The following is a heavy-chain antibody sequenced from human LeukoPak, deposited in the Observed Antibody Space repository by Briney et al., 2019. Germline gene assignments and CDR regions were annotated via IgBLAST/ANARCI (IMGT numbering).Heavy chain of an antibody. CDR3: AKGTGRSTLNWFDP. Sequence: GGSLRLSCAASGFTLDDYTMHWVRQAPGKGLEWVSLISWDGDNTYYADSVKGRSTISRDNSKNSLYLQMNSLRTEDTALYYCAKGTGRSTLNWFDPWGQGTLVTVSS. J-gene: IGHJ5*02. CDR2: ISWDGDNT. D-gene: IGHD1-14*01. V-gene: IGHV3-43*01. CDR1: GFTLDDYT.